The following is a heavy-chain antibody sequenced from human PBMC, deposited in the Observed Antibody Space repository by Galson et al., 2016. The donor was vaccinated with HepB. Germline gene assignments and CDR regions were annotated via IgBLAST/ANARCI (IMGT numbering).Heavy chain of an antibody. V-gene: IGHV1-8*01. CDR2: MNPKSNNT. CDR1: GYIFTSSD. D-gene: IGHD2-21*01. J-gene: IGHJ3*02. Sequence: SVKVSCKASGYIFTSSDIIWVRQATGQGLEWMGWMNPKSNNTGYAPRFRGRITMTRNTSINTAYMELSSLTSDDTAVYYCASGLGGCGDSCCSAGAFDIWGQGTMVTVSS. CDR3: ASGLGGCGDSCCSAGAFDI.